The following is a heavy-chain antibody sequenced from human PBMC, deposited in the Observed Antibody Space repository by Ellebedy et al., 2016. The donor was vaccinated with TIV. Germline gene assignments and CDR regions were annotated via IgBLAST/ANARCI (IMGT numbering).Heavy chain of an antibody. CDR2: IYTSGST. D-gene: IGHD3-3*01. CDR3: ARGTERTYDFWSGYGAYMDV. J-gene: IGHJ6*03. V-gene: IGHV4-4*07. CDR1: GGSISSYY. Sequence: SETLSLTXTVSGGSISSYYWSWIRQPAGKGLEWIGRIYTSGSTNYNPSLKSRVTMSVDTSKNQFSLKLSSVTAADTAVYYCARGTERTYDFWSGYGAYMDVWGKGTTVTVSS.